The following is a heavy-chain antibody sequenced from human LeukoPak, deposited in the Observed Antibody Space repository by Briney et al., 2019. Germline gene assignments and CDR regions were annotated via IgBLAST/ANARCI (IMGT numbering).Heavy chain of an antibody. CDR1: GGSFSGYY. CDR3: ARGPGTWYYY. Sequence: SETLSLTCAVYGGSFSGYYWSWIRQPPGKGLEWIGEINHSGSTNYNPSLKSRVTISIDTSKNQFSLKLSSVTAADTAVYYCARGPGTWYYYWGQGTLVTVSS. V-gene: IGHV4-34*01. D-gene: IGHD6-13*01. CDR2: INHSGST. J-gene: IGHJ4*02.